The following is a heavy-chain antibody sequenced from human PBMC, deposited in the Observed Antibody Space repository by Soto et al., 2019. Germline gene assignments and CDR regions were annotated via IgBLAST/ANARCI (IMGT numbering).Heavy chain of an antibody. D-gene: IGHD3-10*01. V-gene: IGHV1-69*02. CDR1: GDTFSFYS. J-gene: IGHJ4*02. CDR3: ASSYGSGYRAFDY. Sequence: QVQLVQSGAEVRKPGSSVKVSCKASGDTFSFYSINWVRQAPGQGLEWMGRINPILSMSNYAQRFQGRVTMTADKSTSTAYMELSGLRSEDTAIYYCASSYGSGYRAFDYWGQGALVTVSS. CDR2: INPILSMS.